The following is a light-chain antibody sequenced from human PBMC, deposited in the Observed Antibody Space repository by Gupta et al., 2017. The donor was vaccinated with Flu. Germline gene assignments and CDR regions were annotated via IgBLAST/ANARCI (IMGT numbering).Light chain of an antibody. CDR2: STN. V-gene: IGLV8-61*01. CDR3: VLYMGSGIWV. Sequence: QTVVTQEPSFSVSPGGTVTLTCGLSSGSVSTSSYPSWYQQTPGQPPRTLIYSTNHRSSGVPGRFSGSILGNKAALTITGAQADDESDYYCVLYMGSGIWVFGGGTKLTVL. CDR1: SGSVSTSSY. J-gene: IGLJ3*02.